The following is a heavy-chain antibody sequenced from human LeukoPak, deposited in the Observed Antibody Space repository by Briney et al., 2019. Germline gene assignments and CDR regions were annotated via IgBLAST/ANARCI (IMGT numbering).Heavy chain of an antibody. J-gene: IGHJ4*02. CDR3: AKGRALEVVAAFNY. CDR1: GFTFSSYA. Sequence: SGGSLRLSCAASGFTFSSYAMSWVRQAPGKGLEWVSAISGSGANTYYADSVKGRFTISRDNSKNTLYLQMNSLRADDTAVYYCAKGRALEVVAAFNYWGQGTVVTVSS. D-gene: IGHD2-15*01. CDR2: ISGSGANT. V-gene: IGHV3-23*01.